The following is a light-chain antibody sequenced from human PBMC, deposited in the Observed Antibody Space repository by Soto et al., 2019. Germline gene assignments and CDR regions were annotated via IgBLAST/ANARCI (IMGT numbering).Light chain of an antibody. CDR2: LEGSGSY. CDR3: ETWDINTQVV. V-gene: IGLV4-60*02. J-gene: IGLJ2*01. Sequence: QSVLAQSSSPSASLGSSVKLTCTLSSGHSSYIIAWHQQQPGKAPRYLMKLEGSGSYNKGSGVPDRFSGSSSGADRYLTISNLQFEDEADYYCETWDINTQVVFGGGTKVTVL. CDR1: SGHSSYI.